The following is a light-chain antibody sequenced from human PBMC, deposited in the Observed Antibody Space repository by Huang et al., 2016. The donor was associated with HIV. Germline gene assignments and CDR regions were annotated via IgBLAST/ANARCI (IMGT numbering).Light chain of an antibody. CDR2: GAS. CDR1: QIVSSSY. V-gene: IGKV3-20*01. J-gene: IGKJ4*01. CDR3: QQYGDPFT. Sequence: EVVLTQSPGTVSLSPGERATLSCRASQIVSSSYLAWYQPKPGQAPRLLIYGASSRASGIPDRFSGSGSGTDFTLTISRLEPEDFAMYYCQQYGDPFTFGGGTKVEIK.